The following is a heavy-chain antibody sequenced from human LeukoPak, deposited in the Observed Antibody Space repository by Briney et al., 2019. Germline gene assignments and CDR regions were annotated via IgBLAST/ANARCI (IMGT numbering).Heavy chain of an antibody. Sequence: GGSLRLSCAASGFTFSNNWMSWVRQAPGKGLEWVSQIKEDGGEGYYVASVKGGFIISRENAKNTLYLQMNSVRAEDTAWYYFVRTGATWLILFYDTWGEGTLVTVSS. J-gene: IGHJ5*02. CDR3: VRTGATWLILFYDT. CDR2: IKEDGGEG. D-gene: IGHD6-19*01. CDR1: GFTFSNNW. V-gene: IGHV3-7*01.